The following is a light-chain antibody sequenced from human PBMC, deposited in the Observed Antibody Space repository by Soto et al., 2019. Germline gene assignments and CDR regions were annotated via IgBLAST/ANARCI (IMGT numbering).Light chain of an antibody. CDR2: ETY. J-gene: IGKJ4*02. CDR1: QSVRNNY. V-gene: IGKV3-20*01. CDR3: QQYGGSSRT. Sequence: IVLTQSPDTLSLSPGERVTLSCRASQSVRNNYLAWYQQKPGQAPRLLIYETYRRATGIPDRFSGSGSGIDFTLTISRLEPEDFAVYLCQQYGGSSRTFGGGTKVDIK.